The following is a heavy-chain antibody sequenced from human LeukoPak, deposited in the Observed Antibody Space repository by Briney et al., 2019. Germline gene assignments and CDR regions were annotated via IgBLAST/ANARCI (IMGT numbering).Heavy chain of an antibody. V-gene: IGHV1-3*01. CDR3: ARGQQLVRGGHDY. D-gene: IGHD6-13*01. CDR2: INAGNGNT. Sequence: ASVKVSCKASGYTFTSYAMHWVRQAPGQGLEWMGWINAGNGNTKYSQKFQGRVTITRDTSASTAYMELSSLRSEDTAVYYCARGQQLVRGGHDYWGQGTLVTVSS. J-gene: IGHJ4*02. CDR1: GYTFTSYA.